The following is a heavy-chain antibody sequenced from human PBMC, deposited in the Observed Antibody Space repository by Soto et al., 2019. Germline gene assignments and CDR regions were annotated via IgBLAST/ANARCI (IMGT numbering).Heavy chain of an antibody. CDR3: ERGPALGSSLPHLDY. D-gene: IGHD3-10*01. V-gene: IGHV1-18*04. CDR1: GYTFTSYG. CDR2: ISPCNGKT. J-gene: IGHJ4*01. Sequence: ASVKVSCKTSGYTFTSYGLSWVRQAPGQGLEWMGWISPCNGKTEASSQFQGRVTMTADIFMSTAYIELSSLTSEDSAIYYCERGPALGSSLPHLDYWGQGSLVTVSS.